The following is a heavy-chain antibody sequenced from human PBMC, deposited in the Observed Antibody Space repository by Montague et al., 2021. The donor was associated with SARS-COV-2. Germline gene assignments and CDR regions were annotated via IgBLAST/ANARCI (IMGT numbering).Heavy chain of an antibody. J-gene: IGHJ6*02. D-gene: IGHD6-13*01. CDR3: ARDQQLVLGYYYGMDV. V-gene: IGHV3-21*01. CDR1: GFTFSSYS. CDR2: ISSSSSYI. Sequence: SLRLSCAASGFTFSSYSMNWVRQAPGKGLEWVSSISSSSSYIYYADSVKGRFTISRDNAKNSLYLQMNSLRAEDTAVYYCARDQQLVLGYYYGMDVWGQGTTVTVS.